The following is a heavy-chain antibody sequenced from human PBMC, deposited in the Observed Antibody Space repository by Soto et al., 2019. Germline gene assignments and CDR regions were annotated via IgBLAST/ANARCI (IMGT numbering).Heavy chain of an antibody. CDR2: IYYSGST. Sequence: SETLSLTCTVSGGSISSSSYYWGWIRQPPGKGLEWIGSIYYSGSTYYNPSLKSRVTISVDTSKNQFSLKLSSVTAADTAVYYCARPDGSYCSSTSCYFLIWRYWGQGTLVTVSS. J-gene: IGHJ4*02. CDR3: ARPDGSYCSSTSCYFLIWRY. D-gene: IGHD2-2*01. V-gene: IGHV4-39*01. CDR1: GGSISSSSYY.